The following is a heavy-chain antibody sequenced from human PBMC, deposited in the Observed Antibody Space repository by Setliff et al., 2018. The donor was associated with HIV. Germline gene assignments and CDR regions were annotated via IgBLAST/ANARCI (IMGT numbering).Heavy chain of an antibody. J-gene: IGHJ5*02. V-gene: IGHV4-4*09. Sequence: SETLSLTCFVSGVSISGHFWGWIRQPPGKGLEWIGYIYTSGTTEYNPSLDSRVTISVDTSKNQFSLKLSSVTAADTAVYFCARQTYYYDNSGHNWFDPWGQGTLVTVSS. D-gene: IGHD3-22*01. CDR1: GVSISGHF. CDR2: IYTSGTT. CDR3: ARQTYYYDNSGHNWFDP.